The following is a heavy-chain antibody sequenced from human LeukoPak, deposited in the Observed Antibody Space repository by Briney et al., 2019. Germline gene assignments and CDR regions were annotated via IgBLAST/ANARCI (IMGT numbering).Heavy chain of an antibody. Sequence: SETLSLTCTVSGGSISSSSYYWGRIRQPPGKGLEWIGSIYYSGSTYYNPSLKSRVTISVDTSRNQFSLKLSSVTAADTAVYYCARPWIQLARDTFDIWGQGTMVTVSS. CDR2: IYYSGST. D-gene: IGHD5-18*01. V-gene: IGHV4-39*01. CDR1: GGSISSSSYY. J-gene: IGHJ3*02. CDR3: ARPWIQLARDTFDI.